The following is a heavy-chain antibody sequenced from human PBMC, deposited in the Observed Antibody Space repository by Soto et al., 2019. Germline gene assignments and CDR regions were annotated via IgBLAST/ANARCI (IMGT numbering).Heavy chain of an antibody. J-gene: IGHJ3*02. D-gene: IGHD3-22*01. CDR1: GGSISSGDYY. Sequence: QVQLQESGPGLVKPSQTLSLTCTVSGGSISSGDYYWSWIRQPPGKGLEWIGYIYYSGSTYYNPSLKSRVNISVDTSKNQFSLKLSSVTAADTAVYYCARRVITAIRYYYDSSGYYPDAFDIWGQGTMVTVSS. V-gene: IGHV4-30-4*01. CDR2: IYYSGST. CDR3: ARRVITAIRYYYDSSGYYPDAFDI.